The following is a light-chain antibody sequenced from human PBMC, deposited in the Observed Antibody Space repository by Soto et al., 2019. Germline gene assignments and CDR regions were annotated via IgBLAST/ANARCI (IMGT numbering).Light chain of an antibody. V-gene: IGKV3-20*01. CDR2: AAS. CDR3: QQYGSSPWT. CDR1: QSVSSNY. Sequence: EIVLTQSAGTLSLSPGERATLSCRASQSVSSNYLGWYQQKPGQAPRLLIYAASSRATGIPDRFSGSGSGTDFTLTISRLEPEDFAVYFCQQYGSSPWTFGQGTKVDIK. J-gene: IGKJ1*01.